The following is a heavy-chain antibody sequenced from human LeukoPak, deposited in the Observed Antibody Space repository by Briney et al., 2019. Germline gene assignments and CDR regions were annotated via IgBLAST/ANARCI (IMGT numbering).Heavy chain of an antibody. D-gene: IGHD3-10*01. V-gene: IGHV4-59*01. J-gene: IGHJ4*02. CDR3: ARPSDYYGSGSYYPWDY. CDR2: IYYSGST. CDR1: GGSISSYY. Sequence: PSETLSLTCTVSGGSISSYYWSWIRQPPGKGLERIGYIYYSGSTNYNPSLKSRVTISVDTPKNQFSLKLSSVTAADTAVYYCARPSDYYGSGSYYPWDYWGQGTLVTVSS.